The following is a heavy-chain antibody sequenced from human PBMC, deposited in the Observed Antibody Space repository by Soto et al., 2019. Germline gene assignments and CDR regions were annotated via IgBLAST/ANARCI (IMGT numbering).Heavy chain of an antibody. Sequence: QPGGSLRLSCAASEVTLSDTWMNWVRQAPGKGLEWVSAISSGGDTYYTDSVKGRFTISRDNSKNTLYLQMNSLRAEDTAVYYCAKNQWELVYWGQGTLVTVS. CDR1: EVTLSDTW. D-gene: IGHD1-26*01. V-gene: IGHV3-53*01. CDR2: ISSGGDT. CDR3: AKNQWELVY. J-gene: IGHJ4*02.